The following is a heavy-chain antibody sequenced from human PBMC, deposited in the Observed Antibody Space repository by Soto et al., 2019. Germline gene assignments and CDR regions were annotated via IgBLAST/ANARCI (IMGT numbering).Heavy chain of an antibody. V-gene: IGHV4-34*01. J-gene: IGHJ5*02. CDR1: GGSFSGYY. Sequence: SETLSLTCAVYGGSFSGYYWSWIRQPPGKGLEWIGEINHSGSTNYNPSLKSRVTISVDTSKNQFSLKLSSVTAADTAVYYCARGMATVTTPLSPPPRYNWFDPWGQGTLVTVSS. D-gene: IGHD4-17*01. CDR3: ARGMATVTTPLSPPPRYNWFDP. CDR2: INHSGST.